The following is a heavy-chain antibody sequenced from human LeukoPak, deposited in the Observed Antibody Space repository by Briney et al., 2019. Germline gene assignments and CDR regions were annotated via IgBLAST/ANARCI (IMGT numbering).Heavy chain of an antibody. CDR1: GGSISSGGYY. CDR2: IYYSGST. CDR3: ARVSGGHNWFDP. J-gene: IGHJ5*02. V-gene: IGHV4-31*03. D-gene: IGHD3-10*02. Sequence: PQTLSLTCTVSGGSISSGGYYWSWIRQHPGKGLEWIGYIYYSGSTYYNPSLKSRVTISVDTSKNQFSLKLSSVTAADTAVYYCARVSGGHNWFDPWGQGTLVTVSS.